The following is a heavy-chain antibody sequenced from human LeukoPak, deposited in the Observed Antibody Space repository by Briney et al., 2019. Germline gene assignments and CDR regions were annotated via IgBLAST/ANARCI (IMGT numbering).Heavy chain of an antibody. D-gene: IGHD5-24*01. CDR1: GFTFSSYA. J-gene: IGHJ5*02. V-gene: IGHV3-30-3*01. Sequence: GGSLRLSCAASGFTFSSYAMHWVRQAPGKGLEWVAVISYDGSNKYYADSLKGRFTISRDNAKNSLYLQMNSLRAEDTAMYYCARGGDGYTPWGQGTLVTVSS. CDR3: ARGGDGYTP. CDR2: ISYDGSNK.